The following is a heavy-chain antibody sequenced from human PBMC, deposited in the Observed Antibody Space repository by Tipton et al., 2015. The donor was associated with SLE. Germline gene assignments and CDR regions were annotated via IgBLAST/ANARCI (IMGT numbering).Heavy chain of an antibody. Sequence: TLSLTCTVSDYSISSGYYWGWIRQPPGKGLEWIGSIYHIGNTHYHPSLKSRLSMSVDTSKNQFSLRLSSVTAADTAVYFCARLGVQGAVPGIGGFDVWGQGTLVGVSS. D-gene: IGHD6-19*01. J-gene: IGHJ3*01. CDR3: ARLGVQGAVPGIGGFDV. CDR2: IYHIGNT. CDR1: DYSISSGYY. V-gene: IGHV4-38-2*02.